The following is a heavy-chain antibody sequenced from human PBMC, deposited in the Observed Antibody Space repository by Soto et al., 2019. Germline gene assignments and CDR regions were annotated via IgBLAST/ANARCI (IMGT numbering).Heavy chain of an antibody. CDR2: IYYSGST. CDR1: GGSISSGDYY. CDR3: ARAVEWLHVSIDY. D-gene: IGHD3-3*01. V-gene: IGHV4-30-4*01. J-gene: IGHJ4*02. Sequence: SETLSLTCTVSGGSISSGDYYWSWIRQPPGKGLERIGYIYYSGSTYYNPSLKSRVTISVDTSKNQFSLKLSSVTAADTAVYYCARAVEWLHVSIDYWGQGTLVTVSS.